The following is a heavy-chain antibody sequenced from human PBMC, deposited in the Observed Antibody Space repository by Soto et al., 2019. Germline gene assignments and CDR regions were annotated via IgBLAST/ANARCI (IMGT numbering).Heavy chain of an antibody. J-gene: IGHJ4*02. D-gene: IGHD3-22*01. Sequence: GESLKISCKGSGYSFTSYWISWVRQMPGKGLEWMGRIDPSDSYTNYSPSFQGHVTISADKSISTAYLQWSSLKASDTAMYYCARVPHAYYYDSSGYGPYYFDYWCQGTLVTVSS. CDR1: GYSFTSYW. CDR2: IDPSDSYT. CDR3: ARVPHAYYYDSSGYGPYYFDY. V-gene: IGHV5-10-1*01.